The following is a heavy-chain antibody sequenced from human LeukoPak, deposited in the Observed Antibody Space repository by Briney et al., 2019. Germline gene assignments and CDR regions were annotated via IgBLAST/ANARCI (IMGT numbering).Heavy chain of an antibody. CDR1: GFSFSDYY. CDR3: AKELHGSGNYAFDY. D-gene: IGHD3-10*01. V-gene: IGHV3-11*01. CDR2: ISSSGNTI. Sequence: GGSLRLSCAASGFSFSDYYMSWIRQAPGKGLEWVSYISSSGNTIYYADSVKGRFTISRDNSKNTLYLQMNSLRAEDTAVYFCAKELHGSGNYAFDYWGQGTLVTVSS. J-gene: IGHJ4*02.